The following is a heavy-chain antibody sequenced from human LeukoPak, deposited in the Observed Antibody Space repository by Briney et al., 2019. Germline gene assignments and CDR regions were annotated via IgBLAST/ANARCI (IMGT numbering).Heavy chain of an antibody. Sequence: GSSVKVSCKASGGTFSSYAISWVRQAPGQGLEWMGGIIPIFGTANYAQKFQGRVTMTEDTSTDTAYMELSSLRSEDTAVYYCAITAITMIVVVGDAFDIWGQGTMVTVSS. D-gene: IGHD3-22*01. CDR3: AITAITMIVVVGDAFDI. J-gene: IGHJ3*02. CDR2: IIPIFGTA. V-gene: IGHV1-69*06. CDR1: GGTFSSYA.